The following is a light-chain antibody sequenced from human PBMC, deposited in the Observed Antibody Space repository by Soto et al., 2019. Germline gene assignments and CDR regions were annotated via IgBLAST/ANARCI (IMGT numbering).Light chain of an antibody. J-gene: IGLJ1*01. CDR1: SSDVGGYNL. CDR2: EVS. Sequence: QSVLTQPASVSASPGQSITISCTGTSSDVGGYNLVSWYQQHPGKAPKLMTYEVSKRPSGVSNRFSGSKSGNTASLTISGLQAEDEADYYCCSYAGSSTPLIFGTGTKVTVL. CDR3: CSYAGSSTPLI. V-gene: IGLV2-23*02.